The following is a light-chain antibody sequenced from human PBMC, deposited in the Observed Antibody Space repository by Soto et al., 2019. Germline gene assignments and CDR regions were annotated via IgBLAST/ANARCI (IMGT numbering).Light chain of an antibody. CDR3: AAWDDSLNGVV. Sequence: QSVLTQPPSTSGTPGQRVTISCSGSSSNLGSHSVNWYQHLPGTAPKLFIYIIDHRPSGVPDRFSGSKSGTSASLAISGLQSEDEADYYCAAWDDSLNGVVFGGGTKLTVL. J-gene: IGLJ3*02. CDR1: SSNLGSHS. V-gene: IGLV1-44*01. CDR2: IID.